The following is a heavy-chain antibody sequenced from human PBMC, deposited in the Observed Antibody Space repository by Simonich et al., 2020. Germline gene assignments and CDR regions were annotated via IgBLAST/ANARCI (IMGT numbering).Heavy chain of an antibody. D-gene: IGHD1-26*01. CDR1: GYTFTGYY. CDR3: ARVSPTSGSYYYYYYYMDV. Sequence: QVQLVQSGAEVKKPGASVKVSCKASGYTFTGYYMHWVRHAPGQGLKWLGWINPNRGGTKYAQKIQGRDTITRDTSNSTAYMELSRLRSDDTAVYYCARVSPTSGSYYYYYYYMDVWGKGTTVTVSS. V-gene: IGHV1-2*02. CDR2: INPNRGGT. J-gene: IGHJ6*03.